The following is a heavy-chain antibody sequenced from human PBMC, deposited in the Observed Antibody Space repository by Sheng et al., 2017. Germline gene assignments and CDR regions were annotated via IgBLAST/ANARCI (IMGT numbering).Heavy chain of an antibody. V-gene: IGHV3-30*18. Sequence: VQLVESGGGLVQPGRSLRVSCVASGFTFSTYAIHWVRQAPGKGLEWVAVISSDGNNKYYADSLKGRFTISRDNSKSTLYLQMNSLRPEDTAVYHCAKDDWGPSSIGGPDCWGQGTLVTVSS. J-gene: IGHJ4*02. CDR1: GFTFSTYA. CDR2: ISSDGNNK. CDR3: AKDDWGPSSIGGPDC. D-gene: IGHD6-6*01.